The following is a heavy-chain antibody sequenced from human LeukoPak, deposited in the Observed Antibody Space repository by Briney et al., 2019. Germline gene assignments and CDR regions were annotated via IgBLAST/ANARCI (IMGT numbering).Heavy chain of an antibody. D-gene: IGHD3-10*01. Sequence: SETLSLTCTVSGGSISSSSYYWGWIRQPPGKGLEWIGSIYYSGSTYYNPSLKSRVTISVDTSKNQFSLKLSSVTAADTAVYYCARLDTMVRGVIITLRDFDYWGKGTLVTVSS. CDR1: GGSISSSSYY. CDR3: ARLDTMVRGVIITLRDFDY. J-gene: IGHJ4*02. CDR2: IYYSGST. V-gene: IGHV4-39*01.